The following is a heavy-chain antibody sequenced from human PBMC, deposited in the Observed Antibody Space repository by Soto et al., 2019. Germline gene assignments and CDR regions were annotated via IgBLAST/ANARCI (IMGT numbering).Heavy chain of an antibody. CDR1: GFTVSSNY. CDR2: IYSGGST. D-gene: IGHD2-2*01. CDR3: ARGLPAAIDY. Sequence: GGSLRLSCAASGFTVSSNYMSWVRQAPGKGLEWVSVIYSGGSTYYADSVKGRFTISRDNSQNTLYLQMNSLRAEDPAVYYCARGLPAAIDYWGQGTLVTVSS. V-gene: IGHV3-53*01. J-gene: IGHJ4*02.